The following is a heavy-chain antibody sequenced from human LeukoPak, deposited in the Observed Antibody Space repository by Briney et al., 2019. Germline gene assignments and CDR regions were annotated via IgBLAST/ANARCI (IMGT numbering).Heavy chain of an antibody. V-gene: IGHV4-4*07. CDR3: ARAPTREGGGALFDY. D-gene: IGHD3-16*01. Sequence: PSETLSLTCSVSGGSINSYYWSWIRQPAGKGLEWICRIYSSGPTNYNPSLKSRVIMSVDTSNNHFSLNLTSVTAGDSAVYYCARAPTREGGGALFDYWGQGTLVTVSS. CDR1: GGSINSYY. CDR2: IYSSGPT. J-gene: IGHJ4*02.